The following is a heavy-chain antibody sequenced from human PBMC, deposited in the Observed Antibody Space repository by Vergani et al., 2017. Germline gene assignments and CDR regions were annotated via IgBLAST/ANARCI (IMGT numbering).Heavy chain of an antibody. J-gene: IGHJ5*02. D-gene: IGHD6-19*01. V-gene: IGHV4-39*01. Sequence: QLQLQESGPGLVKPSATLSLTCSVSGASIRSSNYYWGWIRQPPGKGLEWNASIYYSGSTYYNPSLKSRVTISVDTSKNQFSLELSSVTAADTAVYFCARHSTVEWLVKLGWIDPWGQGILVTVSS. CDR2: IYYSGST. CDR3: ARHSTVEWLVKLGWIDP. CDR1: GASIRSSNYY.